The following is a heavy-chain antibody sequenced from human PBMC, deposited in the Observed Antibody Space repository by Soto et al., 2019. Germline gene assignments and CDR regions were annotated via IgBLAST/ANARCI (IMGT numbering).Heavy chain of an antibody. J-gene: IGHJ4*02. V-gene: IGHV4-34*01. Sequence: SETLSLTCAVHGGSFSGYYWSWIRQPPGKGLEWIGEINHSGSTNYNPSLKSRVTISVDTSKNQFSLKLSSVTAADTAVYYCARGRGCFSYWGQGTLVTVYS. CDR2: INHSGST. D-gene: IGHD3-10*01. CDR3: ARGRGCFSY. CDR1: GGSFSGYY.